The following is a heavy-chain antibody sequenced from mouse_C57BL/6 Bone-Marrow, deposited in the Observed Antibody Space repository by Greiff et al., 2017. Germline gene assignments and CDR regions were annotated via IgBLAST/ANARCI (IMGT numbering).Heavy chain of an antibody. CDR1: GFNIKDDY. D-gene: IGHD1-1*01. CDR3: TTFYGSSYAGFAY. Sequence: VQLQQPGAELVKPGASVKMSCKASGFNIKDDYMHWVKQRPEQGLEWIGWIDPENGDTEYASKFQGKATITADTSSNTAYLQLSSLTSEDTAVYYCTTFYGSSYAGFAYWGQGTLVTVSA. V-gene: IGHV14-4*01. CDR2: IDPENGDT. J-gene: IGHJ3*01.